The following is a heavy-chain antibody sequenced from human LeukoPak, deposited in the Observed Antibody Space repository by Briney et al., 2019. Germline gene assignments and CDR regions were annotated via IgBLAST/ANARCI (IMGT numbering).Heavy chain of an antibody. V-gene: IGHV1-2*02. J-gene: IGHJ4*02. Sequence: GASVKVSCKASGYTFTGYYIHWVRQAPGQGLEWMGWINPNSGATNYAQKFQGRVTMTRDTSISTAYMDLSRLRSDDTAVYYCARAGGGSGSYYERPFDYWGQGTLVTVSS. CDR1: GYTFTGYY. CDR2: INPNSGAT. CDR3: ARAGGGSGSYYERPFDY. D-gene: IGHD3-10*01.